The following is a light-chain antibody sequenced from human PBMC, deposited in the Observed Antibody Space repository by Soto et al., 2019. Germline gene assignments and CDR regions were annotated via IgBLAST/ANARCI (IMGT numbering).Light chain of an antibody. Sequence: AIRMTQSPSSLSASTVDRVTITCRASQGISSYLAWYQQKPGKAPKLLIYAASTLQSGVPSRFSGSGSGTDFTLTISCLQPEDFATYYCQQYYSYPHTFGQGTRPEI. V-gene: IGKV1-8*01. J-gene: IGKJ5*01. CDR3: QQYYSYPHT. CDR1: QGISSY. CDR2: AAS.